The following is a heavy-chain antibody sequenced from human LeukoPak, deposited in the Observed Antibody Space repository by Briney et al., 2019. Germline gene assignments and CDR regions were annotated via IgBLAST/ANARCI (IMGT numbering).Heavy chain of an antibody. V-gene: IGHV4-61*01. D-gene: IGHD1-26*01. CDR3: ARDIVAAHGAFDI. CDR1: GGSISSSSYY. CDR2: IYYSGST. J-gene: IGHJ3*02. Sequence: SETLSLTCTVSGGSISSSSYYWSWIRQPPGKGLEWIGYIYYSGSTNYNPSLKSRVTISVDTSKNQFSLNLSSVTAADTAVYYCARDIVAAHGAFDIWGQGTMVTVSS.